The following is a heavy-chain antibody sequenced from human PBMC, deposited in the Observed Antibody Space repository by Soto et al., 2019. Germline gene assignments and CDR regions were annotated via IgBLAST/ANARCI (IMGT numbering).Heavy chain of an antibody. V-gene: IGHV4-59*01. CDR3: ARGEVFSEMATPMIYDY. J-gene: IGHJ4*02. D-gene: IGHD5-12*01. CDR1: GGSISSYY. Sequence: SETLSLTCTVSGGSISSYYWSWIRQPPGKGLEWIGYIYYSGSTNYNPSLKSRLTISVDTSKNQFSLKLSSVTAADTAVYYCARGEVFSEMATPMIYDYWGQGTLVTVSS. CDR2: IYYSGST.